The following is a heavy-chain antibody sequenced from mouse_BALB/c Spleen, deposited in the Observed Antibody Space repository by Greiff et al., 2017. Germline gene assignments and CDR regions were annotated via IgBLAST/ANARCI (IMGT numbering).Heavy chain of an antibody. J-gene: IGHJ2*01. CDR2: ISSGSSTI. CDR3: ARSGYHGYEDY. V-gene: IGHV5-17*02. Sequence: EVQLVESGGGLVQPGGSRKLSCAASGFTFSSFGMHWVRQAPEKGLEWVAYISSGSSTIYYADTVKGRFTISRDNPKNTLFLQMTSLRSEDTAMYYCARSGYHGYEDYWGQGTTLTVSS. CDR1: GFTFSSFG. D-gene: IGHD1-2*01.